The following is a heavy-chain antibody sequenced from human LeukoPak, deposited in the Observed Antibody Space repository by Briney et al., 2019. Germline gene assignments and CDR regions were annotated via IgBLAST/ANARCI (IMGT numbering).Heavy chain of an antibody. CDR2: FDPEDGET. V-gene: IGHV1-24*01. CDR3: ATDKTNILTGKDPNGLDY. J-gene: IGHJ4*02. Sequence: GASVKVSCKVSGYTLTELSMHWVRQAPGKGLEWMGGFDPEDGETIYAQKFQGRVTMTEDTSTDTAYMELSSLRSEDTAVYYCATDKTNILTGKDPNGLDYWGQGTLVTVSS. CDR1: GYTLTELS. D-gene: IGHD3-9*01.